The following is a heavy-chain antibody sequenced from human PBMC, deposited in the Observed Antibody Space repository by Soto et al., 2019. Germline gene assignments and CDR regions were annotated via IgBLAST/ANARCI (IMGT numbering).Heavy chain of an antibody. CDR1: GCSFTSNNW. D-gene: IGHD1-7*01. Sequence: PSETLSLTCSVSGCSFTSNNWWTWVRQPPGQGLEWIGEIYRTGSTNYNPSLKSRVTISLDKSENQFSPKVTSLTAADTAVYYCASRDPGTSVDYWGQGTLVTVSS. J-gene: IGHJ4*02. CDR2: IYRTGST. CDR3: ASRDPGTSVDY. V-gene: IGHV4-4*02.